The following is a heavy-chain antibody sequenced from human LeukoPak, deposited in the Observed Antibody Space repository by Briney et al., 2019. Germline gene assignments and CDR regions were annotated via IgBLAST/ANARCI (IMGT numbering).Heavy chain of an antibody. D-gene: IGHD6-13*01. CDR1: GGSFSGYY. CDR2: INHSGST. V-gene: IGHV4-34*01. J-gene: IGHJ5*02. CDR3: ARAIAAAADEWFDP. Sequence: PSETLSLTCAVYGGSFSGYYWSWIRQPPGKGLEWIGEINHSGSTNYNPSLKSRVTISVDTSKNQFSLKLSSVTAADTAVYYCARAIAAAADEWFDPWGQGTLVTVSS.